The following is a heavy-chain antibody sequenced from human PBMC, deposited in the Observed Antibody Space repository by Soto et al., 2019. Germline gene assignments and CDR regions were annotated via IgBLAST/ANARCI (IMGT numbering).Heavy chain of an antibody. CDR2: IYYSGST. J-gene: IGHJ4*02. Sequence: QVQLQESGPGLVKPSQTLSLTCTFSGGSISSSNYYWSWIRQHPGKGLEWIGYIYYSGSTYYNPSLKSRVTISVDTSKNQFSLKLSSVTAADTAVYYCARIAADGAIDYWGQGTLVTVSS. D-gene: IGHD6-13*01. V-gene: IGHV4-31*03. CDR1: GGSISSSNYY. CDR3: ARIAADGAIDY.